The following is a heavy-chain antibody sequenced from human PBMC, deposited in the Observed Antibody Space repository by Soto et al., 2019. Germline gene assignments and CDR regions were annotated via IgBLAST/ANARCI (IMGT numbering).Heavy chain of an antibody. CDR3: ARGARKRYSSSWYGHPIYYFDY. Sequence: SETLSLTCTVSGGSISSGGYYWSWIRQHPGKGLEWIGYIYYSGSTYYNPSLKSRVTISVDTSKNQFSLKLSSVTAADTAVYYCARGARKRYSSSWYGHPIYYFDYWGQGTLVTVSS. J-gene: IGHJ4*02. CDR2: IYYSGST. CDR1: GGSISSGGYY. D-gene: IGHD6-13*01. V-gene: IGHV4-31*03.